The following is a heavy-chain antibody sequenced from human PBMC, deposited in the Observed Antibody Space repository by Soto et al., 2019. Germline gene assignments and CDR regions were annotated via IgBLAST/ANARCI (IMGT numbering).Heavy chain of an antibody. J-gene: IGHJ4*02. CDR2: IYSGGST. V-gene: IGHV3-53*01. CDR3: ASSGYDSSY. CDR1: GLTVSINY. D-gene: IGHD3-22*01. Sequence: GSLRLSCAASGLTVSINYMSWVRQAPGKGLEWVSVIYSGGSTYYADSVKGRFTISRDNSKNTLYLQMNSLRAEDTAVYYCASSGYDSSYWGQGTLVTVSS.